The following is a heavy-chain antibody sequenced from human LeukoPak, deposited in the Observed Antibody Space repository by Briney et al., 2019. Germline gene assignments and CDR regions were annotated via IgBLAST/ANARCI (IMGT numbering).Heavy chain of an antibody. Sequence: GSLRLSCAASGFTFSDYYMSWIHQAPGKGLEWVSYISSSGSTIYYADSVKGRFTISRDNAKNSLYLQMNSLRAEDTAVYYCARVDCSGGSCSLGYWGQGTLVTVSS. J-gene: IGHJ4*02. CDR2: ISSSGSTI. D-gene: IGHD2-15*01. V-gene: IGHV3-11*01. CDR3: ARVDCSGGSCSLGY. CDR1: GFTFSDYY.